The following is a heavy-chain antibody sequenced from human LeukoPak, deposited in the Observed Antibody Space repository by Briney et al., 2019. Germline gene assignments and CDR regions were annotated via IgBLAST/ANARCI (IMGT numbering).Heavy chain of an antibody. Sequence: PGGSLRLSCAASGFIFSSYGMHWVRQAPGKGLEWVAFIRYDGSNKYYADSVKGRFTISRDNSKNTLYLQMNSLRAEDTAVYYCAHTFYYGSGSSQTFKFDPWGQGTLVTVSS. J-gene: IGHJ5*02. V-gene: IGHV3-30*02. CDR2: IRYDGSNK. CDR3: AHTFYYGSGSSQTFKFDP. D-gene: IGHD3-10*01. CDR1: GFIFSSYG.